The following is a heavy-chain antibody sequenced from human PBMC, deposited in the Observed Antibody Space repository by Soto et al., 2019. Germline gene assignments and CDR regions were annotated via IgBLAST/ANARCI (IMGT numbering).Heavy chain of an antibody. CDR3: ARGYCTTTICRPGLGFDP. Sequence: RESLKISCKGSGYSFSRYWIGWVRQMPGKGLEWMGSIYPGDSDTWYSPSFEGQVTISADTSIDTAYLQWSSLKASDTAMYYCARGYCTTTICRPGLGFDPWGQGTLVTVSS. V-gene: IGHV5-51*01. CDR1: GYSFSRYW. J-gene: IGHJ5*02. D-gene: IGHD2-2*01. CDR2: IYPGDSDT.